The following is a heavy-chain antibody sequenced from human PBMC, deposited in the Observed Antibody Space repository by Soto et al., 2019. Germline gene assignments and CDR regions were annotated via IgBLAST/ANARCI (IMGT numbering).Heavy chain of an antibody. Sequence: GESLKISCKGSGYSFTSYWIFWVRQMPVKGLEFMGIIYPFYSDTRYSPSFQGHVTISSYNSISTSYLQLISLKASDTAMYYCARRVHVHGMDVWGQGTTVTVSS. CDR2: IYPFYSDT. CDR1: GYSFTSYW. J-gene: IGHJ6*02. V-gene: IGHV5-51*01. CDR3: ARRVHVHGMDV. D-gene: IGHD3-16*01.